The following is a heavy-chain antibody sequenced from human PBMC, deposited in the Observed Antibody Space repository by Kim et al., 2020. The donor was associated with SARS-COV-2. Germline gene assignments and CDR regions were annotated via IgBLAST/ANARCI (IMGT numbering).Heavy chain of an antibody. J-gene: IGHJ3*02. CDR2: INAGNGNT. CDR3: ARGYYYDSSGYDLDAFDI. V-gene: IGHV1-3*01. Sequence: ASVKVSCKASGYTFTSYAMHWVRQAPGQRLEWMGWINAGNGNTKYSQKFQGRVTITRDTSASTAYMELSSLRSEDTAVYYCARGYYYDSSGYDLDAFDIWGQGTMVTVSS. CDR1: GYTFTSYA. D-gene: IGHD3-22*01.